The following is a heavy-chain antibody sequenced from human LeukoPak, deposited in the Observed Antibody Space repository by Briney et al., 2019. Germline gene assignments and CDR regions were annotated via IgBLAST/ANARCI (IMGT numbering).Heavy chain of an antibody. CDR3: ARGFRGASFDY. CDR1: GGSITSYY. D-gene: IGHD1-26*01. V-gene: IGHV4-4*07. J-gene: IGHJ4*02. Sequence: PSETLSLTCTVSGGSITSYYWSWIRQPAGKGLEWIGRIYTTGSTYYNHFLKSRVTMAVDTSKNQFSLRLSSVTAADTAVYYCARGFRGASFDYWGQGTLVTVSS. CDR2: IYTTGST.